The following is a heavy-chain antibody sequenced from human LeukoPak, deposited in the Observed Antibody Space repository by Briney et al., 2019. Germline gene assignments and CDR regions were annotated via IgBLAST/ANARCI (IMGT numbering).Heavy chain of an antibody. CDR2: IRTKTYGVKT. CDR3: TRGQYYFDY. V-gene: IGHV3-49*04. Sequence: GGSLRLSCTASGFTFDDYTMSWVRQAPGKGLEWVGFIRTKTYGVKTAYAASVKGRFTISRDDSKSIAYLQLNSLKTDDSAVYYCTRGQYYFDYWGQGTLVTVSS. CDR1: GFTFDDYT. D-gene: IGHD6-19*01. J-gene: IGHJ4*02.